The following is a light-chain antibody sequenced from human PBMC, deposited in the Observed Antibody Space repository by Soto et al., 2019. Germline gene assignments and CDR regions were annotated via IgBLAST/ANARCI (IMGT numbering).Light chain of an antibody. Sequence: IVMTQSPATLPVSPGERVTLSCRASQSVSSNLAWYQQKPGQAPRLLIYGASTRATGIPARFSGSGSGTEFTLTIGRLEPEDFAVYYCQQYASSPWTFGQGTKVDIK. V-gene: IGKV3D-15*01. J-gene: IGKJ1*01. CDR1: QSVSSN. CDR2: GAS. CDR3: QQYASSPWT.